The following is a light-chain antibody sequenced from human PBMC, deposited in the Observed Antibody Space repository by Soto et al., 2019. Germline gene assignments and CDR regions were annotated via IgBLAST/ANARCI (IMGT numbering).Light chain of an antibody. V-gene: IGKV3-15*01. J-gene: IGKJ1*01. CDR2: GAS. Sequence: EIVMTQSPATLSVASGESATLSCRASQSVSSNLAWYQQKPGQAPRLLIYGASTRATGIPARFSGSGSGTEFTLTISSLQSEDFAVYYCQQYNNWPPMAFGQGTKVEIK. CDR3: QQYNNWPPMA. CDR1: QSVSSN.